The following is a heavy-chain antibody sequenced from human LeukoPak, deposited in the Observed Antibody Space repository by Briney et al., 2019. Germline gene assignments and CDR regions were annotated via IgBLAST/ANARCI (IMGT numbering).Heavy chain of an antibody. V-gene: IGHV1-69*04. J-gene: IGHJ4*02. CDR1: GGTFSSYA. D-gene: IGHD3-22*01. CDR3: AREVYYYDSSGYYEIN. Sequence: GASVKVSCKASGGTFSSYAISWVRQAPGQGLEWMGRIIPILGIANYAQKFQGRVTITADKSTSTAYMELSSLRSEDTAVYYCAREVYYYDSSGYYEINWGQGTLVTVSS. CDR2: IIPILGIA.